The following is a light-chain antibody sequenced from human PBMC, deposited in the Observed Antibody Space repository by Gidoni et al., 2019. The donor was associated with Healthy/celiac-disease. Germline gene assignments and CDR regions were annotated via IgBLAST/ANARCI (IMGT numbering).Light chain of an antibody. J-gene: IGKJ4*01. CDR3: QQYYSTPRT. CDR1: QSVLYSSNNKNY. V-gene: IGKV4-1*01. Sequence: DIVMTQSPDSLAVSLGERATINFTSSQSVLYSSNNKNYLAWYQQKPGQPPKLLIYWASTRESGVPDRFSGSGSGTDFTLTISSLQAEDVAVYYCQQYYSTPRTFGGGTKVEIK. CDR2: WAS.